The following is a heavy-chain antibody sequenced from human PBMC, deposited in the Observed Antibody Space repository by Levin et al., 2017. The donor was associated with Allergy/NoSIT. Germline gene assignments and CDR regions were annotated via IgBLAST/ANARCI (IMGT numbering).Heavy chain of an antibody. CDR1: GFTFSSYG. CDR2: INGSGRSA. J-gene: IGHJ4*02. V-gene: IGHV3-23*01. Sequence: QAGGSLRLSCAASGFTFSSYGMSWVRQAPGKGLEWVSAINGSGRSANYADSVKGRFTISRDNSKNTLYLQMNSLRAEDTAVYYCAKRRGHSNGDHVYWGQGTLVTVSS. D-gene: IGHD4-17*01. CDR3: AKRRGHSNGDHVY.